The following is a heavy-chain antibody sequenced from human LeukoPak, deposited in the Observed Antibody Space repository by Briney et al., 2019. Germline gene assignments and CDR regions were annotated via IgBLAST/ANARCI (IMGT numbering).Heavy chain of an antibody. CDR1: GYTFSGYY. Sequence: ASVKVSCKASGYTFSGYYMHWVRQAPGQGLEWMGWINPNSGGTNYAQKLQGRVTMTTDTSTSTAYVELRSLRSDDTAVYYCARDSIPLWNFDWLLVKRSWFDPWGQGTLVTVSS. V-gene: IGHV1-2*02. CDR3: ARDSIPLWNFDWLLVKRSWFDP. CDR2: INPNSGGT. J-gene: IGHJ5*02. D-gene: IGHD3-9*01.